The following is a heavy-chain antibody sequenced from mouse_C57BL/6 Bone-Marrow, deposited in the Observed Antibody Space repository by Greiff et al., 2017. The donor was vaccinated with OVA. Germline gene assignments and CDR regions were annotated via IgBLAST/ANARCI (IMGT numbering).Heavy chain of an antibody. CDR2: IDPENGDT. CDR3: TTRRGYFDV. J-gene: IGHJ1*03. Sequence: EVQLQQSGAELVRPGASVKLSCTASGFNIKDDYMHWVKQRPEQGLEWIGWIDPENGDTEYASKFQGKATITADTTSNTAYLQLSSLTSEDTAVYYCTTRRGYFDVWGTGTTVTVSS. V-gene: IGHV14-4*01. CDR1: GFNIKDDY.